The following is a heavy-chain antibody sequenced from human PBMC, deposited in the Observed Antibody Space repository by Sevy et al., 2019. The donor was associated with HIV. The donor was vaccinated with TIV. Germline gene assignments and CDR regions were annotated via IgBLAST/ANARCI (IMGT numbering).Heavy chain of an antibody. J-gene: IGHJ6*03. Sequence: GGSLRLSCAASGFTVSSNYMSWVRQAPGKGLEWVSVIYSGGSTYYADSVKGRFTISRDNSKNTLYLQMNSLRAKDTAVYYCARARWELLPNYYYMDVWGKGTTVTVSS. D-gene: IGHD1-26*01. CDR3: ARARWELLPNYYYMDV. V-gene: IGHV3-53*01. CDR1: GFTVSSNY. CDR2: IYSGGST.